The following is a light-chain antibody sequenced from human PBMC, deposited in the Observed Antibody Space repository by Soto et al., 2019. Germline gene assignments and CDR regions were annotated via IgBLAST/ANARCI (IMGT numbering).Light chain of an antibody. J-gene: IGKJ2*01. V-gene: IGKV3-15*01. CDR3: QHYNHWPPFT. CDR2: DAS. Sequence: EIVMTQSPVTLSVSPGERATLSCRASQSVSSNLAWYQQKPGQAPRLLIYDASIRATGIPVRFSGSGSGTEFTPSISSLQSEDFAIYYCQHYNHWPPFTFGQGTKLEIK. CDR1: QSVSSN.